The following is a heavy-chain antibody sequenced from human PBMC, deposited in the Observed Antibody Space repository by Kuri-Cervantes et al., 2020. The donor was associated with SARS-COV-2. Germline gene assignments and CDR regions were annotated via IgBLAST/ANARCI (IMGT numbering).Heavy chain of an antibody. J-gene: IGHJ5*02. CDR3: ARGVVTIYGFLVLLPAPGWLDP. D-gene: IGHD3-3*01. V-gene: IGHV4-34*01. CDR1: GGSFSDYY. Sequence: SQTLSLTCGVYGGSFSDYYWTWFRQPPMKGLEWIGEINHTGSATYNPSLKSRVTISVDTSKNLFSLKLTSVTAADTAVYFCARGVVTIYGFLVLLPAPGWLDPWGQGTLVTVSS. CDR2: INHTGSA.